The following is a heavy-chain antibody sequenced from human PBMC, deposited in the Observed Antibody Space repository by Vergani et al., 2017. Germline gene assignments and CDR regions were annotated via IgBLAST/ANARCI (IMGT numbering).Heavy chain of an antibody. V-gene: IGHV3-74*03. CDR3: VRDLKEFYYDSTTGLSH. J-gene: IGHJ4*02. CDR2: IKSDGSIT. CDR1: GFSFNSYW. Sequence: DVHLAESGGGFFQPGGSLRLSCSASGFSFNSYWMHWVRQVPGKGLLWVSRIKSDGSITAYADSVKGRFTISRDNAKNSLYLQMNSLSAEDTALYYCVRDLKEFYYDSTTGLSHWGQGTLVTVSS. D-gene: IGHD3-22*01.